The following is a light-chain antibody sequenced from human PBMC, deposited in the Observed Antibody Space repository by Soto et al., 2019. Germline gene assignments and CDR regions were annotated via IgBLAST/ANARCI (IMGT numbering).Light chain of an antibody. CDR1: QHVDRY. CDR2: ATS. V-gene: IGKV1-39*01. J-gene: IGKJ1*01. Sequence: DIQLTQSPSSLSASVGDRVTITCRASQHVDRYLNWYQQKPGKAPQVLIYATSNLQSGVPSRFSGSGSGTDFTLTINSLQPEDFATYHCQQSYSSPWTFGQGTKVEIK. CDR3: QQSYSSPWT.